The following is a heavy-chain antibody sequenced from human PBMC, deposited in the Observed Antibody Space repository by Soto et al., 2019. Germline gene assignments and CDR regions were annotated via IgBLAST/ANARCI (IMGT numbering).Heavy chain of an antibody. CDR1: GGTFSSYA. Sequence: SVKVSCKASGGTFSSYAISWVRQAPGQGLEWVGGIIPIFGTANYAQKFQGRVTITADESTSTAYMELSSLRSEDTAVYYCARARESLTGYTYNWFDPWGQGTLVTVSS. CDR3: ARARESLTGYTYNWFDP. J-gene: IGHJ5*02. V-gene: IGHV1-69*13. D-gene: IGHD3-9*01. CDR2: IIPIFGTA.